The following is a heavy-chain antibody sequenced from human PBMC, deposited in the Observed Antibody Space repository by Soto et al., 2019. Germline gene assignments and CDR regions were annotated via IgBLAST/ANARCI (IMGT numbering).Heavy chain of an antibody. CDR1: GFIFSNAW. Sequence: GGSLRLSCAASGFIFSNAWMNWVRQAPGKGLEWVGRIKSKTDGGTTDYAAPVKGRFTISRDDSKNTLYLQMNSLKTEDTAVYYCTTDPVYDSSGYRKDAFDIWGQGTMVTVSS. D-gene: IGHD3-22*01. CDR2: IKSKTDGGTT. CDR3: TTDPVYDSSGYRKDAFDI. V-gene: IGHV3-15*07. J-gene: IGHJ3*02.